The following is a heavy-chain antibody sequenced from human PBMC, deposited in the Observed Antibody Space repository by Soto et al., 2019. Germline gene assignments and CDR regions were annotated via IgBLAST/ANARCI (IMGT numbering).Heavy chain of an antibody. CDR3: ACHVYGSGLSRIPYYSYYMDV. Sequence: GGSLRLSCAASGFTFSSYAMSWVRQAPGKGLEWVSAISGSGGSTYYADSVKGRFTISRDNSKNTLYLQMNSLRAEDTAVYYCACHVYGSGLSRIPYYSYYMDVWGKGTTVTVSS. V-gene: IGHV3-23*01. CDR2: ISGSGGST. J-gene: IGHJ6*03. CDR1: GFTFSSYA. D-gene: IGHD3-10*01.